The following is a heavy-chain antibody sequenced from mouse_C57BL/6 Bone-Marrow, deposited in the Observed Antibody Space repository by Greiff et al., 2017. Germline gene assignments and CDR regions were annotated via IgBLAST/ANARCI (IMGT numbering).Heavy chain of an antibody. D-gene: IGHD2-3*01. J-gene: IGHJ3*01. CDR1: GFTFTDYY. V-gene: IGHV7-3*01. CDR2: IRNKANGYTT. CDR3: ARGDGYSSWFAY. Sequence: EVQGVESGGGLVQPGGSLSLSCAASGFTFTDYYMSWVRQPPGKALEWLGFIRNKANGYTTEYSASVKGRFTISRDNSQSILYLQMNALRAEDSATYYCARGDGYSSWFAYWGQGTLVTVSA.